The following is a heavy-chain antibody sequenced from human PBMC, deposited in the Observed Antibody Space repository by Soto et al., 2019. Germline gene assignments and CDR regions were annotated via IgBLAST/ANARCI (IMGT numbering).Heavy chain of an antibody. Sequence: PGGSLRLSCAASGFTFDSYPMSWVRQAPGRGLEWVSSISAGGVGTYYTDSVKGRFTISRDNSKNTLYLQMNSLRAEDTAVYYCAKGAITSWFDAWGRGTLVTVSS. J-gene: IGHJ5*02. CDR3: AKGAITSWFDA. D-gene: IGHD2-2*01. V-gene: IGHV3-23*01. CDR1: GFTFDSYP. CDR2: ISAGGVGT.